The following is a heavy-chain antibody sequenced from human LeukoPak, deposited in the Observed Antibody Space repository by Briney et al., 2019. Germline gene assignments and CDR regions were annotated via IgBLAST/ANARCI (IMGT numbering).Heavy chain of an antibody. Sequence: GGSLRLSCAASGFTFSTYTMNWVRQAPGKGLEWVSYVSSSGGTIYYANSVKGRFTISRDNAKNSLYLQMNSLRAEDTAVYYCARVGTTNYYFYYMDVWGKGTTVTVSS. CDR3: ARVGTTNYYFYYMDV. CDR1: GFTFSTYT. J-gene: IGHJ6*03. D-gene: IGHD2-2*01. V-gene: IGHV3-48*04. CDR2: VSSSGGTI.